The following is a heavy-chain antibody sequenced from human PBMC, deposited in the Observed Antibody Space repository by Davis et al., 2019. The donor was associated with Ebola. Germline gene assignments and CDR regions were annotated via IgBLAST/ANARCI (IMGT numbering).Heavy chain of an antibody. CDR2: ISSSSSYI. CDR1: GFTFSSYS. CDR3: ARFGFGRTVQGAN. D-gene: IGHD3-16*01. Sequence: GGSLRLSCAASGFTFSSYSMNWVRQAPGKGLEWVSSISSSSSYIYYADSVQGRFTISRDNSKNTLYLQMNSLRAEDTAVYYCARFGFGRTVQGANWGQGTLVTVSS. J-gene: IGHJ4*02. V-gene: IGHV3-21*04.